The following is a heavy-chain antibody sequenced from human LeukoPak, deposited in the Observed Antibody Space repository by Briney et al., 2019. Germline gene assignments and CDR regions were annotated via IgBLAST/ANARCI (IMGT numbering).Heavy chain of an antibody. J-gene: IGHJ5*02. V-gene: IGHV3-23*01. CDR1: GFTFSNYA. CDR2: INDSGDST. Sequence: GGSVRLPCAASGFTFSNYAMSWVRQAPGKGLEWVSSINDSGDSTYYADSVKGRFTISRDNSKNTLYLLMNNLRAEDTAIFYCATAYCSTTSCPTWGQGTLVTVSS. CDR3: ATAYCSTTSCPT. D-gene: IGHD2-2*01.